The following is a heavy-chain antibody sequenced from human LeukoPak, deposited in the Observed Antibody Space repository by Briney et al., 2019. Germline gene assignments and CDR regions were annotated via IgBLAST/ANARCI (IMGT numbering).Heavy chain of an antibody. CDR2: ISATGGAT. CDR1: GFTFNNNA. V-gene: IGHV3-23*01. D-gene: IGHD1-26*01. J-gene: IGHJ4*02. Sequence: GGSLRLSCAVSGFTFNNNAMSWVRQAPGKGLECVSAISATGGATYYADSVKGRITISRDNSKSTLYLQMNSLRAEDTAVYYCARGDSGSSYRLFYFDFWGQGTLVTVSS. CDR3: ARGDSGSSYRLFYFDF.